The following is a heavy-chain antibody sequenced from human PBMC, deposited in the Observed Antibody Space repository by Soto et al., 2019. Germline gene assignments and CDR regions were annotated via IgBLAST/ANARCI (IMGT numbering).Heavy chain of an antibody. V-gene: IGHV3-23*01. J-gene: IGHJ4*02. Sequence: GGSLRLSFAASGFTISNYAMNWVRQAPGKGLEWVSSISSSGGSTYYADSVKGRFTISRDNSKNTLYLEINSLRAEDTAVYYCAMRACSSGSCLWSGYWGQGTLVTVSS. CDR1: GFTISNYA. CDR2: ISSSGGST. D-gene: IGHD2-15*01. CDR3: AMRACSSGSCLWSGY.